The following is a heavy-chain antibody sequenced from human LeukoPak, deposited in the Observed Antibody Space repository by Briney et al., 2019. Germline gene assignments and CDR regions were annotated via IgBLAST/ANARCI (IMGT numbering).Heavy chain of an antibody. CDR2: IKDDGSVK. V-gene: IGHV3-7*01. CDR1: GFTFSSHW. Sequence: GGSLRLSCAAPGFTFSSHWMNWVRQTPGKGLEWVANIKDDGSVKYYVDSVKGRFTISRDNAKNSLSLQMNSLRAEDTAVYYCARDGGLAYWGQGTLVTVSS. D-gene: IGHD2-15*01. J-gene: IGHJ4*02. CDR3: ARDGGLAY.